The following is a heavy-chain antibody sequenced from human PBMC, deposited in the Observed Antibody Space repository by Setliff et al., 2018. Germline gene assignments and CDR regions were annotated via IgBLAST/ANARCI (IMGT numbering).Heavy chain of an antibody. V-gene: IGHV1-18*01. CDR2: ISNYNDIT. CDR3: ARDRKSSPEHYYFDY. CDR1: TYIFNSYG. J-gene: IGHJ4*02. Sequence: ASVKVSCKASTYIFNSYGISWVRQAPGHGLEWMGWISNYNDITNYAQRFQGRVTMTTDTSTSAAYMELRSLRSDDTAVYYCARDRKSSPEHYYFDYWGQGTLVTVSS.